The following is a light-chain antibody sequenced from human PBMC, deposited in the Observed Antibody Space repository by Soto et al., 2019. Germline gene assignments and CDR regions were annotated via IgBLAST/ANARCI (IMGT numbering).Light chain of an antibody. CDR2: GAS. CDR3: QQYGVTPPNT. CDR1: QIVSSTY. J-gene: IGKJ4*01. V-gene: IGKV3-20*01. Sequence: EIVLTQSPGTLSLSPGERATLSCRASQIVSSTYLAWFRQKAGQAPRLLIYGASTRATGIPDRFSGSGSGTDFTLTISGLEPEDFALYYCQQYGVTPPNTFGGGTKVDIK.